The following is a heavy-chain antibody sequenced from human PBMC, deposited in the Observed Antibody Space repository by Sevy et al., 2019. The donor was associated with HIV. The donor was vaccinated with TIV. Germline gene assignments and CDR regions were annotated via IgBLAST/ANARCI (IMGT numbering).Heavy chain of an antibody. D-gene: IGHD4-17*01. CDR1: GGSISSSSYY. J-gene: IGHJ4*02. V-gene: IGHV4-39*01. Sequence: SETLSLTCTVSGGSISSSSYYWGWIRQPPGKGLEWIGSIYYSGSTYYNPSLKSRVTISVDTSKNQFSLKLSSVTAADTAVYYCASTVMTTVTTALDYWGQGTLVTVSS. CDR3: ASTVMTTVTTALDY. CDR2: IYYSGST.